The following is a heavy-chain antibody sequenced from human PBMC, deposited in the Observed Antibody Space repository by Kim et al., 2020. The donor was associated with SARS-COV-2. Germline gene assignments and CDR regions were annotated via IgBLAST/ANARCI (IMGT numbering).Heavy chain of an antibody. CDR3: AKDLGYCSGGSCYSAGFDY. V-gene: IGHV3-23*01. J-gene: IGHJ4*02. CDR2: ISGSGGST. D-gene: IGHD2-15*01. Sequence: GGSLRLSCAASGFTFSSYAMSWVRQAPGKGLEWVSAISGSGGSTYYADSVKGRFTISRDNSKNTLYLQMNSLRAEDTAVYYCAKDLGYCSGGSCYSAGFDYWGQGTLVTVSS. CDR1: GFTFSSYA.